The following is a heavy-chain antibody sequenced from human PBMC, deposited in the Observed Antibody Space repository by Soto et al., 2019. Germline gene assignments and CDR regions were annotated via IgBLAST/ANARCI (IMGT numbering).Heavy chain of an antibody. CDR1: GFSLSDYW. CDR3: ARGANGYYYLDY. J-gene: IGHJ4*02. CDR2: ITRDGSST. V-gene: IGHV3-74*01. D-gene: IGHD5-18*01. Sequence: EVQLVESGGGLVQPGGSLRLSCAASGFSLSDYWMHWVRQAPGEGLVWLSRITRDGSSTNYADSVKGRFTISRDNAKNTLYLQVNSLRGEDTAVYYCARGANGYYYLDYWGRGTLVTVSS.